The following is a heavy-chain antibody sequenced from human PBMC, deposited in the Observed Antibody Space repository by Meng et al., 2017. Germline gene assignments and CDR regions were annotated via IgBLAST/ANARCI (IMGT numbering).Heavy chain of an antibody. Sequence: QGQLQGSGPGLGKPSGTLSLTCAVSGGSISSSNWWSWVRQPPGKGLEWIGEIYHSGSTNYNPSLKSRVTISVDKSKNQFSLKLSSVTAADTAVYYCARWSIYCSGGSCYSFDYWGQGTLVTVSS. CDR1: GGSISSSNW. J-gene: IGHJ4*02. V-gene: IGHV4-4*02. CDR3: ARWSIYCSGGSCYSFDY. D-gene: IGHD2-15*01. CDR2: IYHSGST.